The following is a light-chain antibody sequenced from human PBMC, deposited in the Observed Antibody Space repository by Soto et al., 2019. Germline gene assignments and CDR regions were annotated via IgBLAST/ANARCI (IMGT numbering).Light chain of an antibody. Sequence: ALTQPASVSGSPGQSITISCTGTSRDVGGYNYVSWYQQHPGKAPKLMIYEVSNRPSGVSNRFSGSKSGNTASLTISGLQAEDEADYYCSSYTSSSTLYVFGTGTKVTVL. J-gene: IGLJ1*01. CDR2: EVS. CDR3: SSYTSSSTLYV. CDR1: SRDVGGYNY. V-gene: IGLV2-14*01.